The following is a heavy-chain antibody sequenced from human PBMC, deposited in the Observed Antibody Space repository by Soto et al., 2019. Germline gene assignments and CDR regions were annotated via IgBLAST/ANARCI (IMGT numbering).Heavy chain of an antibody. CDR2: ISGSGGST. V-gene: IGHV3-23*01. CDR3: AKEPVGPDWYFDL. CDR1: GFTFSSYA. J-gene: IGHJ2*01. Sequence: GGSLRLSCAASGFTFSSYAMSWVRQAPGKGLEWVSAISGSGGSTYYADSVKGRFTVSRDNSKNTLYLQMNSLRAEDTAVYNCAKEPVGPDWYFDLWGRGTLVTVSS.